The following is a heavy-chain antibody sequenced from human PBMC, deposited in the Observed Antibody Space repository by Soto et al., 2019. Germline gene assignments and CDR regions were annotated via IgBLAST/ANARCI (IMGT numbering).Heavy chain of an antibody. CDR2: IYYSGST. D-gene: IGHD6-6*01. CDR3: ARHRGQLARGGWIDP. J-gene: IGHJ5*02. CDR1: GGSISSSSYY. V-gene: IGHV4-39*01. Sequence: PSETLSLTCTVSGGSISSSSYYWGWIRQPPGKGLEWIGSIYYSGSTYYNPSLKSRVTISVDTSKNQFSLRLSSVTAADTAVYYCARHRGQLARGGWIDPWGQGTLVTVSS.